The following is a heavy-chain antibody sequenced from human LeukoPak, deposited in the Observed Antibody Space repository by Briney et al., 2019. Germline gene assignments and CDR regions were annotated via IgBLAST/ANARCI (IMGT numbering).Heavy chain of an antibody. D-gene: IGHD3-10*01. CDR2: IIPIFGTA. Sequence: ASVKVSCKASGGTFSSYAISWVRQAPGQGLEWMGGIIPIFGTANYAQKFQGRVTITADKSTSTAYMELSSLRSEDTAVYYCASSRGRTHNWFDPWGQGTLVTVSS. CDR1: GGTFSSYA. V-gene: IGHV1-69*06. J-gene: IGHJ5*02. CDR3: ASSRGRTHNWFDP.